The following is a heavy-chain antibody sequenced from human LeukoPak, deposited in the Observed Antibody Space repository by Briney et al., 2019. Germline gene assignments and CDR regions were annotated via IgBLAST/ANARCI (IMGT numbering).Heavy chain of an antibody. Sequence: KTSETLSLTCTVSGGSISSSSYYWGWIRQPPGKGLEWIGSTYYSGSTYYNPSLKSRVTISVDTSKNQFSLKLSSVTAADTAVYYCAGTYSSGWYGVLGAFDIWGRGTMVTVSS. D-gene: IGHD6-19*01. CDR1: GGSISSSSYY. J-gene: IGHJ3*02. V-gene: IGHV4-39*07. CDR2: TYYSGST. CDR3: AGTYSSGWYGVLGAFDI.